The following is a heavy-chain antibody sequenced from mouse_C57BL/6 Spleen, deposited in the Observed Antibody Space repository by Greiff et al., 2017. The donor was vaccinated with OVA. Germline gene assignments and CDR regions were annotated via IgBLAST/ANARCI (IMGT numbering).Heavy chain of an antibody. V-gene: IGHV2-5*01. CDR2: IWRGGST. D-gene: IGHD1-1*01. CDR3: AKSDYGSSYVGAMDY. J-gene: IGHJ4*01. CDR1: GFSLTSYG. Sequence: QVQLQQSGPGLVQPSQSLSITCTVSGFSLTSYGVHWVRQSPGKGLEWLGVIWRGGSTDYNAAFMSRLSITKDNSKSQVFFKMNSLQADDTAIYDCAKSDYGSSYVGAMDYWGQGTSVTVSS.